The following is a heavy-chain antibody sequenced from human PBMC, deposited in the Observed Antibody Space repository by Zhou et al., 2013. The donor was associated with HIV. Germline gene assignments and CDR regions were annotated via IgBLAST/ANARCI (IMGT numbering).Heavy chain of an antibody. Sequence: QVQLVQSGAEVKKPGASVKASCQASGYTFTGHYLYWVRQAPGQGLEWLGWIIPIFGTTNYAQKFQDRVTINADESTSTAYMKLSSLTSEDSAVYYCATLIYNSGWHWYFDLWGRGTLVTVSS. CDR3: ATLIYNSGWHWYFDL. D-gene: IGHD6-19*01. V-gene: IGHV1-69*13. CDR2: IIPIFGTT. J-gene: IGHJ2*01. CDR1: GYTFTGHY.